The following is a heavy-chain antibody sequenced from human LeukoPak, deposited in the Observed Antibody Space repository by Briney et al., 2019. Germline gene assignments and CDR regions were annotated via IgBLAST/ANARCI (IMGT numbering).Heavy chain of an antibody. CDR2: ISSSSSYI. D-gene: IGHD6-13*01. Sequence: GGSLRLSCAASGFTFSSAWMSWVRQAPGKGLEWVSSISSSSSYIYYADSVKGRFTISRDNAKNSLYLQMNSLRAEDTAVYYCARVVGAAALNWFNPWGQGTLVTVSS. CDR3: ARVVGAAALNWFNP. V-gene: IGHV3-21*01. CDR1: GFTFSSAW. J-gene: IGHJ5*02.